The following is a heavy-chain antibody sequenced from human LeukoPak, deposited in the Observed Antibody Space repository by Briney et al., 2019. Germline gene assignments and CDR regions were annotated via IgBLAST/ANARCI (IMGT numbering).Heavy chain of an antibody. V-gene: IGHV4-4*07. CDR3: ARVGYNWNHFDY. J-gene: IGHJ4*02. D-gene: IGHD1-20*01. CDR2: FHTSGNT. CDR1: GGPISSYY. Sequence: SETLSLTHTVSGGPISSYYWSWIRQPAGKGLEWIGRFHTSGNTDYNPSLMSRVTMSVDTPKNQFSLKVNSVTAADTAVYYCARVGYNWNHFDYWGQGTLVTVSS.